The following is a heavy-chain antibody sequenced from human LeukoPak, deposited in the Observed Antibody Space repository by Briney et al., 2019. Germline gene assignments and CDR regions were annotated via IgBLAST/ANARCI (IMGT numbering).Heavy chain of an antibody. V-gene: IGHV4-59*12. CDR3: ARVREAETNPCPDH. Sequence: SETLSLTCTVSGGSFSNYYWSWIRQPPGKGLEWIGYIYYSGSTYYNPSLKSRVTISVDTSKNQFSLKLNSVTAADTAVYYCARVREAETNPCPDHWGQGTLVTVSS. CDR1: GGSFSNYY. J-gene: IGHJ4*02. D-gene: IGHD1-14*01. CDR2: IYYSGST.